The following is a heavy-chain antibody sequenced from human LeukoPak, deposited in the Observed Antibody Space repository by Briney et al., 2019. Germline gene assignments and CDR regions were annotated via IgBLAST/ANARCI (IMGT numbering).Heavy chain of an antibody. CDR2: ISYSGRT. CDR1: GGSLSSYY. CDR3: ARKTGDLYYFDY. D-gene: IGHD7-27*01. Sequence: SSETLSLTCTVSGGSLSSYYWSWIRQPPGKGLEWIGYISYSGRTNYNPSLKSRVTISVDTSKNQFSLRLSSVTAADTAVYYCARKTGDLYYFDYWGQGTLVTVSS. J-gene: IGHJ4*02. V-gene: IGHV4-59*01.